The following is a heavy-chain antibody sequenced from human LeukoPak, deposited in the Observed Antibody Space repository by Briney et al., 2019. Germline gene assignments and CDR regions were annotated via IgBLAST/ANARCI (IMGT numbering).Heavy chain of an antibody. D-gene: IGHD6-6*01. CDR1: GGSISSYY. Sequence: SETLSLTCTVSGGSISSYYWSWLRQPPGEGLDWIGYLYYSGSTNHNPSLMSRVTISVDTSKNQFSLKLSSVTAADMALYNCARDLKLYYFDDWGQGTLVTVSS. CDR2: LYYSGST. CDR3: ARDLKLYYFDD. J-gene: IGHJ4*02. V-gene: IGHV4-59*01.